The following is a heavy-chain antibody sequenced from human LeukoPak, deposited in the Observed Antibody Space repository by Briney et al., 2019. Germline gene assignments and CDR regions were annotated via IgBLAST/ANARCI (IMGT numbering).Heavy chain of an antibody. J-gene: IGHJ5*02. CDR2: IYPGDSDI. Sequence: GESPKISCQGSGYSFTRKWIGWVRQMPGKGLEWMGIIYPGDSDIRYSPSFQGQVTISADKSISTAYLQWSSLKASDTAMYYCVRLYGDYDWFDPWGQGTLVTVSS. CDR3: VRLYGDYDWFDP. CDR1: GYSFTRKW. V-gene: IGHV5-51*01. D-gene: IGHD4-17*01.